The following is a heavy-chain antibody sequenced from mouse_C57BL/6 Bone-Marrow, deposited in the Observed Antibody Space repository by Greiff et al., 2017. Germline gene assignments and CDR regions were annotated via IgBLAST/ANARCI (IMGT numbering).Heavy chain of an antibody. CDR1: GFTFSDFY. CDR2: SRNKANDYTT. J-gene: IGHJ4*01. Sequence: EVKVVESGGGLVQSGRSLRLSCATSGFTFSDFYMEWVRQAPGKGLEWIAASRNKANDYTTEYSASVKGRFIVSRDTSQSILYLQMNALRAEDTAIYYWARDARPAYAMDYWGQGTAVTVSS. V-gene: IGHV7-1*01. CDR3: ARDARPAYAMDY.